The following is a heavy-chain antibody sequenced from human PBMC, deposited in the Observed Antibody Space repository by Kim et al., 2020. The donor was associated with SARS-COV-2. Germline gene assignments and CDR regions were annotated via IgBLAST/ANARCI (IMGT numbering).Heavy chain of an antibody. CDR3: ARDPPSGYSYGPLWS. CDR1: GFTFSDYY. CDR2: IRSSGSTI. J-gene: IGHJ4*02. V-gene: IGHV3-11*01. D-gene: IGHD5-18*01. Sequence: GGSLRLSCAASGFTFSDYYMSWIRQAPGKGLEWVSYIRSSGSTIYYADSVKGRFTISRDNAKNSLYLQMNSLRAEDTAVYYCARDPPSGYSYGPLWSWGQGTLVTVSS.